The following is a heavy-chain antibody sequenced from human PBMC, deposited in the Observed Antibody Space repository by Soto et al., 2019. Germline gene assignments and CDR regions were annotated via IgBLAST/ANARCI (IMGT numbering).Heavy chain of an antibody. CDR1: GFTFSTYG. CDR2: ISYDGSNK. V-gene: IGHV3-30*03. Sequence: QVQVVESGGGVVQPGRSLTLSCAVSGFTFSTYGMHWVRQAPGKGLEWXAIISYDGSNKYYADSVMGRFAISRDNSKNXXXXXLXXXXXXXXXXXXXXXDIHAGRDGYHYGADYWGQGTQVTVSS. J-gene: IGHJ4*02. D-gene: IGHD4-17*01. CDR3: XXDIHAGRDGYHYGADY.